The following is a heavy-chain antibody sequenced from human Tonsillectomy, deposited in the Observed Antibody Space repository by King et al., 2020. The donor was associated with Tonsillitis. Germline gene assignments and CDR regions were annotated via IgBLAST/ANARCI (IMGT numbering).Heavy chain of an antibody. CDR1: GFIFSNAW. CDR3: ITDSWGNSNWYSPPGAY. V-gene: IGHV3-15*01. Sequence: VQLVESGGGLVKPGGSLRLSCAASGFIFSNAWMIWVRQAPGKGLEWVGRIKSKSDGGTTDYAAPVKGRFTISRDDSKNTLYLHMNRLKTEDTAGYYCITDSWGNSNWYSPPGAYWGQGTLVTVSS. D-gene: IGHD6-13*01. J-gene: IGHJ4*02. CDR2: IKSKSDGGTT.